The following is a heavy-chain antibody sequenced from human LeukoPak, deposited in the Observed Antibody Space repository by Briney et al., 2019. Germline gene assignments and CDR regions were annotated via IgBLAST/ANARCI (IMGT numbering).Heavy chain of an antibody. CDR1: GCTFSGSA. V-gene: IGHV3-73*01. CDR3: TMGSTSKLDY. J-gene: IGHJ4*02. CDR2: IRSKANSYAT. Sequence: HPGGSLRLSCAASGCTFSGSAMHWVRQASGKGLEWVGRIRSKANSYATAYAASVKGRFTISRDDSKNTAYLQMNSLKTEDTAVYYCTMGSTSKLDYWGQGTLVTVSS. D-gene: IGHD2-2*01.